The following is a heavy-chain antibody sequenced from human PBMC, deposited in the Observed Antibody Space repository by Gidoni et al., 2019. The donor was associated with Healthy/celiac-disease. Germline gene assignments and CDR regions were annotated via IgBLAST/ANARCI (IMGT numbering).Heavy chain of an antibody. J-gene: IGHJ1*01. CDR3: ARDRLIVGAIFQH. V-gene: IGHV4-39*02. CDR1: GGSISSSSYY. CDR2: IYYSGST. Sequence: QLQLQESGPGLVKPSETLSLTCTVSGGSISSSSYYWGWIRQPPGKGLEWIGSIYYSGSTYYNPSLKSRVTISVDTSKNQFSLKLSSVTAADTAVYYCARDRLIVGAIFQHWGQGTLVTVSS. D-gene: IGHD1-26*01.